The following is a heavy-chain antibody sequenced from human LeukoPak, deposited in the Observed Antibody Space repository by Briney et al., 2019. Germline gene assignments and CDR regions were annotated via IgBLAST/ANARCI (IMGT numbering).Heavy chain of an antibody. V-gene: IGHV1-18*01. D-gene: IGHD6-13*01. J-gene: IGHJ5*02. Sequence: ASVKVSCKASGYTFTSYDINWVRQATGQGLEWMGWLSAYNGNTNYAQKLQGRVTMTTDTSTSTAYMELRSLRSDDTAVYYCARGKQLFNWFDPWGQGTLATVSS. CDR1: GYTFTSYD. CDR2: LSAYNGNT. CDR3: ARGKQLFNWFDP.